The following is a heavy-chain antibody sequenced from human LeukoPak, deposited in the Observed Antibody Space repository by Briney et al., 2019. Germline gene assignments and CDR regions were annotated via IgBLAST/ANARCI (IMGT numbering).Heavy chain of an antibody. V-gene: IGHV4-39*01. D-gene: IGHD3-22*01. Sequence: SETLSLTCTVSGGSIINSNYYWAWIRQPPGKGLEWIANIYYSGDTYYNPSLKSRVTISVDTSKNQFSLRLSSVTAADTAVYCCARHANSYDSTTYYYPFDYWGRGTLVTVSS. J-gene: IGHJ4*02. CDR2: IYYSGDT. CDR1: GGSIINSNYY. CDR3: ARHANSYDSTTYYYPFDY.